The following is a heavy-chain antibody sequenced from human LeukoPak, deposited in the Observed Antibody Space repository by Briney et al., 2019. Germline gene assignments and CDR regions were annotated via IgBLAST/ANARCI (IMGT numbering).Heavy chain of an antibody. CDR1: GGSISSYY. CDR3: ASSRRGGDCFDY. CDR2: IYYSGST. Sequence: PSETLSLPCTVSGGSISSYYWSWIRQPPGKGLEWIGYIYYSGSTNYNPSLKSRVTISVDTSKNQFSLKLSSVTAADTAVYYCASSRRGGDCFDYWGQGTLVTVSS. D-gene: IGHD2-21*02. V-gene: IGHV4-59*01. J-gene: IGHJ4*02.